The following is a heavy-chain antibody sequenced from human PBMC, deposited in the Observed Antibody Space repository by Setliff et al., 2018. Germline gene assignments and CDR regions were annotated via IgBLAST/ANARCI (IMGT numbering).Heavy chain of an antibody. V-gene: IGHV3-48*01. CDR3: ASSCSGTSCYAGLDY. CDR2: ISSSGSTI. D-gene: IGHD2-15*01. J-gene: IGHJ4*02. CDR1: GFTFSSYN. Sequence: GGSLRLSCAASGFTFSSYNMNWVRQAPGKGLEWVSYISSSGSTIYYADSVKGRFTISRDNSKNTLYLQMNSLRAEDTAVYYCASSCSGTSCYAGLDYWGQGTLVTVSS.